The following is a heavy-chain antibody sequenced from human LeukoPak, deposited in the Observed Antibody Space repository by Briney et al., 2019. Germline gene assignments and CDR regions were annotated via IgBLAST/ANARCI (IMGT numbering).Heavy chain of an antibody. CDR1: NDSISPLY. Sequence: KPSDTLSLTCTVSNDSISPLYWGWIRQPPGKGLEFIGYIFYSGTTNFKPSLKSRVTLSVDTSKNQFSLRLNSVTAADTAVYYCARGGSAAKYFFDSWGQGTLVTVSS. CDR3: ARGGSAAKYFFDS. D-gene: IGHD6-13*01. V-gene: IGHV4-59*11. J-gene: IGHJ4*02. CDR2: IFYSGTT.